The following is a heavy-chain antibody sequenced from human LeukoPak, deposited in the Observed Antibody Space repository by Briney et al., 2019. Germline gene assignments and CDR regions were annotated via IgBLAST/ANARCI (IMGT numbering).Heavy chain of an antibody. Sequence: GGSLRLSCAASGVTFRDYYMSWIRQAPGKGLEWVSYISSSGSTIYYADSVKGRFTISRDNAKNSLYLQMNSLRAEDTAVYYCARRSSGWGQAIDYWGQGTLVTVSS. CDR2: ISSSGSTI. J-gene: IGHJ4*02. CDR1: GVTFRDYY. V-gene: IGHV3-11*01. D-gene: IGHD6-19*01. CDR3: ARRSSGWGQAIDY.